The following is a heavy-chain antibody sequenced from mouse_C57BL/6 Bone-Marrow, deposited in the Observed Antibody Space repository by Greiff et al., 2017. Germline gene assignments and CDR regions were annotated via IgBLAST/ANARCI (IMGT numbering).Heavy chain of an antibody. J-gene: IGHJ2*01. CDR1: GYTFTSYW. CDR2: IDPSDSYT. V-gene: IGHV1-69*01. CDR3: ARSEGYYPDY. Sequence: QVQLQQPGAELVMPGASVKLSCKASGYTFTSYWMHWVKQRPGQGLEWIGEIDPSDSYTNYNQKFKGKSTLTVDKSSSTAYMQLSSLTSEDSAVYYCARSEGYYPDYWGQGTTLTVSS.